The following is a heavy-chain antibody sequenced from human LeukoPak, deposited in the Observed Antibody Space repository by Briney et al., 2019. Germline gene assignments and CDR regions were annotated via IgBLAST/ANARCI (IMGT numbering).Heavy chain of an antibody. CDR2: IDEDGEGR. CDR3: ARARPGVVFNYFDY. CDR1: GFTFADFY. D-gene: IGHD6-6*01. V-gene: IGHV3-7*01. J-gene: IGHJ4*01. Sequence: PGGSLRLSCTASGFTFADFYMSSVRQAPGKCLEWVANIDEDGEGRFYGDSVEGRFTISTDNTKNALYLDMTSMRVADTATYFCARARPGVVFNYFDYWGQGALVPVSS.